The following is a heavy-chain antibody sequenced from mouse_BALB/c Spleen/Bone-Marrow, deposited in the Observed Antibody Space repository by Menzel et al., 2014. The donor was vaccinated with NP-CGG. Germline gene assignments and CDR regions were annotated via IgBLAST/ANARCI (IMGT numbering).Heavy chain of an antibody. Sequence: VQLKQSGGGLVQPGGSLRLSCATSGFTFTDYYMSWVRQPPGKALEWLGSIRNKSNGYTTEYSASVKGRFTISRDNSQSILYLQMNTLGAEDSATYYCARDYYGNIYAMDYWGQGTSVTVSS. V-gene: IGHV7-3*02. CDR3: ARDYYGNIYAMDY. D-gene: IGHD1-1*01. CDR2: IRNKSNGYTT. J-gene: IGHJ4*01. CDR1: GFTFTDYY.